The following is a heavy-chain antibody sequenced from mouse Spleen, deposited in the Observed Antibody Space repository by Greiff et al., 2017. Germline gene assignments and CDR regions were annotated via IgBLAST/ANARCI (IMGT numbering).Heavy chain of an antibody. CDR3: ARGSYYRYDRAYWYFDV. D-gene: IGHD2-14*01. CDR2: IDPEDGET. J-gene: IGHJ1*01. CDR1: GFNIKDYY. V-gene: IGHV14-2*01. Sequence: EVQLQQSGAELVKPGASVKLSCTASGFNIKDYYMHWVKQRTEQGLEWIGRIDPEDGETKYAPKFQGKATITADTSSNTAYLQLSSLTSEDTAVYYCARGSYYRYDRAYWYFDVWGAGTTVTVSS.